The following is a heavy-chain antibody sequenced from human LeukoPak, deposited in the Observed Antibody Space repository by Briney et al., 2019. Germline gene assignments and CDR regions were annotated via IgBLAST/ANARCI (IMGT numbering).Heavy chain of an antibody. J-gene: IGHJ4*02. CDR2: INHSGST. D-gene: IGHD3-22*01. CDR3: ARRGYYYDSSGYYVYYFDH. V-gene: IGHV4-34*01. Sequence: SETLSLTCAVYGGSFSGYYWSWIRQPPGKGLEWIGEINHSGSTSYNPSLKSRVTISIDTSNNQFSLNLTSVTAADTAVYYCARRGYYYDSSGYYVYYFDHWGQGALVTVSS. CDR1: GGSFSGYY.